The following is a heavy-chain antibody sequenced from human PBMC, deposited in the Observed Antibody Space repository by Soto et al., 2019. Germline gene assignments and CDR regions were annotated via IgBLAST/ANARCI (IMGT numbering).Heavy chain of an antibody. J-gene: IGHJ5*02. V-gene: IGHV4-39*01. CDR1: GGSISSSSYY. CDR2: IYYSGST. D-gene: IGHD6-6*01. Sequence: SETLSLTCTVSGGSISSSSYYWGWIRQPPGKGLEWIGSIYYSGSTYYNPSLKSRVTISVDTSKNQFSLKLSSVTAADTAVYYCARHQRRGSSIAARRGWFDPWGQGTLVTVSS. CDR3: ARHQRRGSSIAARRGWFDP.